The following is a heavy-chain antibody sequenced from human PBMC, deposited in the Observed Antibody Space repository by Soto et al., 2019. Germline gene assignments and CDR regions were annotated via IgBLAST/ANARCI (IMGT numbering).Heavy chain of an antibody. V-gene: IGHV1-2*02. J-gene: IGHJ4*02. CDR2: INPNSGGT. CDR3: ARDQAITMVRGVPGY. Sequence: SVKVSCKASGYTFTSYYMHWVRQAPGQGLEWMGWINPNSGGTNYAQKFQGRVTMTRDTSISTAYMELSRLRSDDTAVYYCARDQAITMVRGVPGYRGEGHLFTVS. CDR1: GYTFTSYY. D-gene: IGHD3-10*01.